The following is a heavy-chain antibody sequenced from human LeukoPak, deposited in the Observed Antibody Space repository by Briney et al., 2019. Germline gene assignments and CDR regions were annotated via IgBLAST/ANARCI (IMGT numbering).Heavy chain of an antibody. Sequence: SETLSLTCAVYGGSFSGYYWSRIRQPPGKGLEWIGEINRSGSTNYNPSLKSRVTISVDTSKNQFSLKLSSVTAADTAVYYWARGGSMVRGFIPRDYWGQGTLVTVSS. V-gene: IGHV4-34*01. J-gene: IGHJ4*02. D-gene: IGHD3-10*01. CDR2: INRSGST. CDR3: ARGGSMVRGFIPRDY. CDR1: GGSFSGYY.